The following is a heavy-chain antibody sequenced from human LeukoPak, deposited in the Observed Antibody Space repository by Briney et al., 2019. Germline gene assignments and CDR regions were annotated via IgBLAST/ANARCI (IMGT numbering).Heavy chain of an antibody. CDR1: GFTFSSYS. J-gene: IGHJ4*02. V-gene: IGHV3-48*01. D-gene: IGHD3-3*01. CDR3: ARGLRSGYYPT. CDR2: ISSSSSTI. Sequence: PGGSLRLSCAASGFTFSSYSMNWVRQAPGKGLEWVSCISSSSSTIYYADSVKGRFTISRDNAKNSLYLQMNSLRAEDTAVYYCARGLRSGYYPTWGQGTLVTVSS.